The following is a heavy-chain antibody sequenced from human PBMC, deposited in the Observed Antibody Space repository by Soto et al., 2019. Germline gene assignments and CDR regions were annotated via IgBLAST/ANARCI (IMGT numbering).Heavy chain of an antibody. CDR3: ARDESYYDYVWGSYRLGY. Sequence: QVQLVESGGGVVQPGRSLRLSCAASGFTFSSYGMHWVRQAPGKGLEWVAVIWYAGSNKYYADSVKGRFTISRDTSKHTLYLQMNSLRAGDTAVYYCARDESYYDYVWGSYRLGYWGQGTLVTVSS. CDR1: GFTFSSYG. V-gene: IGHV3-33*01. CDR2: IWYAGSNK. J-gene: IGHJ4*02. D-gene: IGHD3-16*02.